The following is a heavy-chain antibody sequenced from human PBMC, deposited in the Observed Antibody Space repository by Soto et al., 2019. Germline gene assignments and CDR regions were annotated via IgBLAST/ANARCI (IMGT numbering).Heavy chain of an antibody. CDR1: GYRFTNYY. CDR2: LNPSDGTI. D-gene: IGHD6-6*01. V-gene: IGHV1-46*04. J-gene: IGHJ6*02. CDR3: ARGSTSGIATRGYYYYYGLDV. Sequence: GASVKVSCKASGYRFTNYYVHWVRQTPEQGLEWMGILNPSDGTITYAQKLQGRVTMTRDTFTSTVYMELSSLRSEDTAVYFCARGSTSGIATRGYYYYYGLDVWVQGTTVTVSS.